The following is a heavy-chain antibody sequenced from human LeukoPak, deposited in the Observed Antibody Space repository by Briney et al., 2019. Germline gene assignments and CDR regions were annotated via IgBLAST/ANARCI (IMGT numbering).Heavy chain of an antibody. J-gene: IGHJ4*02. CDR3: ARERAYQAGDPAGYFDY. CDR2: IYTSGST. CDR1: GGSISSGSYY. D-gene: IGHD7-27*01. V-gene: IGHV4-61*02. Sequence: PSETLSLTCTVSGGSISSGSYYWSWIRQPAGKGLEWIGRIYTSGSTNYNPSPKSRVTVSVDTSKNQFSLKLSSVTAADTAVYYCARERAYQAGDPAGYFDYWGQGTLVTVSS.